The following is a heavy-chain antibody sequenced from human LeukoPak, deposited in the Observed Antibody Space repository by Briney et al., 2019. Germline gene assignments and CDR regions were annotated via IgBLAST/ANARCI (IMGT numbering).Heavy chain of an antibody. Sequence: SETLSLTCAVYGGSFSGYYWSWIRQPPGKGLEWIGEINHSGSTNYNPSLKSRVTISVDTSKNQFSLKLSSVTAADTAVYYCARHRYYHRSGSYYGAPYYMDVWGKGTTVTISS. CDR2: INHSGST. CDR3: ARHRYYHRSGSYYGAPYYMDV. V-gene: IGHV4-34*01. D-gene: IGHD3-10*01. CDR1: GGSFSGYY. J-gene: IGHJ6*03.